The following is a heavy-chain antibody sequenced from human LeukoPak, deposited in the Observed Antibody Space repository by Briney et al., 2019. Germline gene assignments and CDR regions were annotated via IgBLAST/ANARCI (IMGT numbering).Heavy chain of an antibody. J-gene: IGHJ4*02. V-gene: IGHV3-48*01. Sequence: PGESLRLSCATSGFSFNRRGMNWVRHPPGKGLEWVSYISPGSGTIHYAESVKGRFTISRDNSKNTLYLQMNSLRAEDTAVYYCAKDRQITMVLWGQGTLVTVSS. CDR1: GFSFNRRG. D-gene: IGHD3-10*01. CDR2: ISPGSGTI. CDR3: AKDRQITMVL.